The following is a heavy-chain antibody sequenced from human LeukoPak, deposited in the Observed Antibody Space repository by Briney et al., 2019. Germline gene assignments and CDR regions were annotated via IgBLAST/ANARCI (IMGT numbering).Heavy chain of an antibody. J-gene: IGHJ4*02. D-gene: IGHD3-10*01. V-gene: IGHV3-30-3*01. Sequence: GGSLRLSCAASGFTFSTYTMHWVRQAPGKGLEWVALISSGGGNEYYANSVKGRFTISRDTSKNTLYLQMNSLRPEDTAVYYCARVGSPQAARGPWFAYFDYWGQGTLVTVSS. CDR1: GFTFSTYT. CDR3: ARVGSPQAARGPWFAYFDY. CDR2: ISSGGGNE.